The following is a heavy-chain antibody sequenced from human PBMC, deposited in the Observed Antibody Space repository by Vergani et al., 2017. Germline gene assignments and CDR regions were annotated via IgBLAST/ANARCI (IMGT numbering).Heavy chain of an antibody. CDR3: ARYPCSGGSCYSDY. D-gene: IGHD2-15*01. CDR1: GGSISSYY. CDR2: IYYSGST. V-gene: IGHV4-59*01. Sequence: QVQLQESGPGLVKPSETLSLTCTVSGGSISSYYWSWIRQPPGKGLEWIGYIYYSGSTNYNPSLKSRVTISVDTSKNQFSLKLSSVTAADTAVYYCARYPCSGGSCYSDYGGQGTLVTVSS. J-gene: IGHJ4*02.